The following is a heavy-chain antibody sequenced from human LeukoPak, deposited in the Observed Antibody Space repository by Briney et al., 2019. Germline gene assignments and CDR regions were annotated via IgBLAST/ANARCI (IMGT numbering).Heavy chain of an antibody. CDR3: ARAQGGYDFAAFDI. CDR1: GYTFTSYG. CDR2: ISAYNGNT. V-gene: IGHV1-18*01. J-gene: IGHJ3*02. D-gene: IGHD5-12*01. Sequence: ASVKVSCKASGYTFTSYGISWVRQAPGQGLEWMGWISAYNGNTNYAQKFQGRVTLTRDKSASTAYMELSSLTSEDTAVYYCARAQGGYDFAAFDIWGQGTVVIVSS.